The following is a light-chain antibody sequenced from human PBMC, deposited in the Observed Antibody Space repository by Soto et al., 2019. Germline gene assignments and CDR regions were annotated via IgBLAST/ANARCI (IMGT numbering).Light chain of an antibody. Sequence: EIVLTQSPGTLSLSPGERATLSCRASQSVSSSYLAWYQQKPGQAPRLLIYGASSRATGIPDRFSGSGSGTAFTLTISRLEPDDFAVYYWQQYGSSPRTFGQGTKLEIK. J-gene: IGKJ2*01. CDR2: GAS. CDR3: QQYGSSPRT. V-gene: IGKV3-20*01. CDR1: QSVSSSY.